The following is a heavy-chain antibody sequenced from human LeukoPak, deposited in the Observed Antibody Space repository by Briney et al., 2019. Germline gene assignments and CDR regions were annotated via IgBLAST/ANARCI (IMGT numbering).Heavy chain of an antibody. D-gene: IGHD2-2*01. V-gene: IGHV1-69*04. Sequence: GASVKVSCKASGGTFNSYAISWVRQAPGQGLEWMGRIIPILGIANYAQKFQGRVTITADKSTSTAYMELSSLRSEDTAVYYCARAGGLSSTSCYLDYWGQGTLVTVSS. CDR1: GGTFNSYA. CDR3: ARAGGLSSTSCYLDY. J-gene: IGHJ4*02. CDR2: IIPILGIA.